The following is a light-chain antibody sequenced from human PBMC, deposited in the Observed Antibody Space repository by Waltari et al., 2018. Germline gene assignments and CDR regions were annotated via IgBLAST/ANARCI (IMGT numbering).Light chain of an antibody. CDR2: YAS. V-gene: IGKV3-15*01. CDR3: QQYNNWPRT. Sequence: MTQSPSSLSASVGDRVTITCQASQDISNYLNWYQQKPGQAPRLLIYYASTRATGIPARFSGSGSGTEFTLTISSLQSEDFALYYCQQYNNWPRTFGQGTKVEIE. J-gene: IGKJ1*01. CDR1: QDISNY.